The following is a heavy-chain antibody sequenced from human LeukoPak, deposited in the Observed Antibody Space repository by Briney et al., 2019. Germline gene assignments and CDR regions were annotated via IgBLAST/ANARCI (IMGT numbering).Heavy chain of an antibody. Sequence: PSETLSLTCTVSGGSISSYYWSWIRQPPGKGLEWIGYIYYSGSTNYNPSLKSRVTISVDTSKNQFSLKLSSVTAADTAVYYCASIYGDYEISAFDIWGQGTMVTVSS. CDR3: ASIYGDYEISAFDI. CDR2: IYYSGST. CDR1: GGSISSYY. D-gene: IGHD4-17*01. V-gene: IGHV4-59*01. J-gene: IGHJ3*02.